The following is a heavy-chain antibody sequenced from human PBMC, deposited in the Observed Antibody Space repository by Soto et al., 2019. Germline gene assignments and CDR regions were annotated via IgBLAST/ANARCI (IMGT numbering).Heavy chain of an antibody. V-gene: IGHV4-59*01. CDR2: IYYSGST. D-gene: IGHD2-2*01. CDR3: ARNGVVPAARYYYYGMDV. J-gene: IGHJ6*02. Sequence: SETLSLTCPVSGGSISSYYWSWIRQPPGKGLEWIGYIYYSGSTNYNPSLKSRVTISVDTSKNQFSLKLSSVTAADTAVYYCARNGVVPAARYYYYGMDVWGQGTTVTVSS. CDR1: GGSISSYY.